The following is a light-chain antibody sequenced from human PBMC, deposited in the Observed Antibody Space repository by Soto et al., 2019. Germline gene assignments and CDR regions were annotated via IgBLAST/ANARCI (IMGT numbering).Light chain of an antibody. CDR2: SAS. V-gene: IGKV3-15*01. Sequence: ELAMTQSPATLSVSPGERATLSCRASQSISTDLAWYQQIPGQPPRLLIYSASTRATGVPARFTGSGSGSEFTLTISVLQSEDFAIYYCQQGHNWPLTFGQGTRLEI. CDR1: QSISTD. J-gene: IGKJ2*01. CDR3: QQGHNWPLT.